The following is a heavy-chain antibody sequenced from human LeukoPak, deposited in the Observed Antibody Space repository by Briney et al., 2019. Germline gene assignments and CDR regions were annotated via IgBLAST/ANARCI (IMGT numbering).Heavy chain of an antibody. CDR1: GFTVDDYA. Sequence: PGRSLRLSCAASGFTVDDYAMHWVRQAAGKGLEWVSGISWNSGSIGYADSVKGRFTISRDNAKNSLYLQMNSLRAEDTALYYCVGGYDVPSFDYWGQGTLVTVSS. CDR2: ISWNSGSI. CDR3: VGGYDVPSFDY. D-gene: IGHD5-12*01. V-gene: IGHV3-9*01. J-gene: IGHJ4*02.